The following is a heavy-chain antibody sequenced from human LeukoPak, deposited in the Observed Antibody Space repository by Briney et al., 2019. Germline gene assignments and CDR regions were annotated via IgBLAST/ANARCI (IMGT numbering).Heavy chain of an antibody. V-gene: IGHV3-30-3*01. Sequence: PGGSLRLSCAASGFTFSSYAMHWVRQAPGKGLEWVAVISYDGSNKYYADSVKGRFTISRDNAKNSLYLQMNSLRAEDTAVYYCARGDYSYGYYFDYWGQGTLVTVSS. CDR1: GFTFSSYA. CDR2: ISYDGSNK. D-gene: IGHD5-18*01. J-gene: IGHJ4*02. CDR3: ARGDYSYGYYFDY.